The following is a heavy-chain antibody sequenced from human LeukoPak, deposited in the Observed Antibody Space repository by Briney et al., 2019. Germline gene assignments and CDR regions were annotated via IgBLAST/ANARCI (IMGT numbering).Heavy chain of an antibody. CDR2: IWYDGSNK. J-gene: IGHJ4*02. D-gene: IGHD3-10*01. V-gene: IGHV3-33*01. CDR1: GFTFSSYG. CDR3: ARSSRGSGSYDYFDY. Sequence: GRSLRLSCAASGFTFSSYGMHWVRQAPGKGLEWVAVIWYDGSNKYYADSVKGRFTISRDNSKNTLYLQMNSLRAEDTAVYYCARSSRGSGSYDYFDYWGQGTLVTVSS.